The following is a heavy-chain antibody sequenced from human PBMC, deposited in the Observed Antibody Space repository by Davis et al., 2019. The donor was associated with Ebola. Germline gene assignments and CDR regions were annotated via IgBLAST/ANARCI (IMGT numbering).Heavy chain of an antibody. CDR3: ARHYQYYFDY. CDR2: IYYSGST. CDR1: GGSISSGGYY. Sequence: SETLSLTCTVSGGSISSGGYYWSWIRQHPGKGLEWIGYIYYSGSTNYNPSLKSRVTISVDTSKNQFSLRLSSVTAADTAVYYCARHYQYYFDYWGQGTLVTVSS. D-gene: IGHD2/OR15-2a*01. J-gene: IGHJ4*02. V-gene: IGHV4-61*08.